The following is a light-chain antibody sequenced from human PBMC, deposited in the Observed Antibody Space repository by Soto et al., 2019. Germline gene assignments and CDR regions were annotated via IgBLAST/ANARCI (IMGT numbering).Light chain of an antibody. CDR2: DAS. J-gene: IGKJ5*01. Sequence: EIVLTQSPVTLSLSPGERATLSCTASQSVGTYLAWYQHKPGHAPRLLIYDASHRATGTPARFSGSGSGTDFTLAISSLETEDVAVYYCQQRSNWPPITFGQGTRLHIK. CDR3: QQRSNWPPIT. CDR1: QSVGTY. V-gene: IGKV3-11*01.